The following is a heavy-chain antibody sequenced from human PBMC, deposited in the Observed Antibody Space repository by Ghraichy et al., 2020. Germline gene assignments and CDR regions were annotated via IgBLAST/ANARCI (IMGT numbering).Heavy chain of an antibody. CDR1: GFTFDDYA. CDR3: AKAIRNYYFDY. Sequence: SLRLSCAASGFTFDDYAMHWVRQAPGKGLEWVSGISWNSGSIGYADSVKGRFTISRDNAKNSLYLQMNSLRAEDTALYYCAKAIRNYYFDYWGQGTLVTVSS. V-gene: IGHV3-9*01. D-gene: IGHD4-11*01. CDR2: ISWNSGSI. J-gene: IGHJ4*02.